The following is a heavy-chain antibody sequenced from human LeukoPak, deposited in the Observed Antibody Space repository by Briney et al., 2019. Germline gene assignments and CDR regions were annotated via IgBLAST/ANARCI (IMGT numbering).Heavy chain of an antibody. CDR1: GYTFTSYA. CDR2: INPGNGNT. Sequence: GASVKVSCKASGYTFTSYAMHWVRQAPGQRLEWMGWINPGNGNTKYSPKFQYRVTITRDTSASTAYMELISLTSEDTAVYYCAARPGIEVAGFDFWGQGTLVTVSS. CDR3: AARPGIEVAGFDF. D-gene: IGHD6-19*01. J-gene: IGHJ4*02. V-gene: IGHV1-3*01.